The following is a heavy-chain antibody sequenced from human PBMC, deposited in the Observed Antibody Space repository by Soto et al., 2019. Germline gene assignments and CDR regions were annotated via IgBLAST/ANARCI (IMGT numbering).Heavy chain of an antibody. Sequence: SETLSLTCTVSGGSISSYYWSWIRQPPGKGLEWIGYIYYSGSTNYNPSLKSRVTISVDTSKNQFSLKLSSVTAADTAVYYCARRGGLRSEGAFDIWSQGTMVTVSS. CDR2: IYYSGST. CDR3: ARRGGLRSEGAFDI. CDR1: GGSISSYY. V-gene: IGHV4-59*08. D-gene: IGHD5-12*01. J-gene: IGHJ3*02.